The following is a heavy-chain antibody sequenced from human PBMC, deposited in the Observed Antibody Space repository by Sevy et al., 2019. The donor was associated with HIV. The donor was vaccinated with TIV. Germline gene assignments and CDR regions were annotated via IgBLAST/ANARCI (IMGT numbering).Heavy chain of an antibody. CDR3: ARDPTGAAAAMSWFDP. V-gene: IGHV1-2*07. CDR2: IHPNSGGT. Sequence: ASVKVSCKASGYTFTGYYIHWVRQAPGQGLEWMGWIHPNSGGTNSAHKFQGRVTLTRDTSISTAYMELSRLRSDDTAVYYWARDPTGAAAAMSWFDPWGQGTLVTVSS. CDR1: GYTFTGYY. D-gene: IGHD2-2*01. J-gene: IGHJ5*02.